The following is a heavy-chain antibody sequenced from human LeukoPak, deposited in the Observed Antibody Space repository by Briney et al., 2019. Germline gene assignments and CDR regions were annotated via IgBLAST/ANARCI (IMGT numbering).Heavy chain of an antibody. J-gene: IGHJ3*02. D-gene: IGHD4-17*01. Sequence: PGGSLRLSCAASGFAFSNYAMSWVRQAPGKGLEWVSTISGSGGSTYYADSVKGRFTVSRDNSKNTLYLQMNTLRAEDTAVYYCAKLKGPYGDPNDAFDIWGQGTMVTVSS. V-gene: IGHV3-23*01. CDR1: GFAFSNYA. CDR3: AKLKGPYGDPNDAFDI. CDR2: ISGSGGST.